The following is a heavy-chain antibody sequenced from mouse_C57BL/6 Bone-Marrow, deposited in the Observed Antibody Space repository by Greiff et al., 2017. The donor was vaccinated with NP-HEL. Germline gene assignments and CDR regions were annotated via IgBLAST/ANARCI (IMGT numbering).Heavy chain of an antibody. CDR1: GYTFTDYY. D-gene: IGHD1-1*01. CDR2: INPYNGGT. CDR3: ARHSTVVANFDV. Sequence: VQLKESGPVLVKPGASVKMSCKASGYTFTDYYMNWVKQSHGKSLEWIGVINPYNGGTSYNQKFKGKATLTVDKSSSTAYMELNSLTSEDSAVYYCARHSTVVANFDVWGTGTTVTVSS. J-gene: IGHJ1*03. V-gene: IGHV1-19*01.